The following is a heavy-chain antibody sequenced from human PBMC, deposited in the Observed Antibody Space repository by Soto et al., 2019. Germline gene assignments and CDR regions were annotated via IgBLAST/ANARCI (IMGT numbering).Heavy chain of an antibody. CDR2: IYHSGYT. Sequence: QLQLQESGSGLVKPSQTLSLTCTVSGGSISSGGYSWNWIRQAPGKGLEWIGYIYHSGYTLYNPSLKGRVTISVDKSKNHFSLNPTSVTAADTAVYYCARDQLEGNWFDPWGQGTLVTVSS. CDR3: ARDQLEGNWFDP. J-gene: IGHJ5*02. V-gene: IGHV4-30-2*01. D-gene: IGHD1-1*01. CDR1: GGSISSGGYS.